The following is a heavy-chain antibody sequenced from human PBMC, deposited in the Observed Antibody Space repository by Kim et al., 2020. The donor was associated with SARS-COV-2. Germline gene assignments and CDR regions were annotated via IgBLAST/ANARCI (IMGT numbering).Heavy chain of an antibody. J-gene: IGHJ4*02. CDR3: ARGRPDYYGSGSLLV. V-gene: IGHV4-31*01. D-gene: IGHD3-10*01. Sequence: PSLKSEVTISLDTSKSQFSLKRSSVTAADTAVYYCARGRPDYYGSGSLLVWGQGTLVTVSS.